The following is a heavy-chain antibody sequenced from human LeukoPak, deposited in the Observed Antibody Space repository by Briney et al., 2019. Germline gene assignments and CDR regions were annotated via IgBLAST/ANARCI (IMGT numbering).Heavy chain of an antibody. J-gene: IGHJ4*02. V-gene: IGHV3-30*03. Sequence: GGSLRLSCAASGFTFNSFGMHWVRQAPGKGLEWVAVISYDGSNKYYADSVKGRFTISRDNSKNTLYLQMNSLRAEDTAVYYCARDDTYYYDSSGYYYGRGTLDYWGQGTLVTVSS. D-gene: IGHD3-22*01. CDR1: GFTFNSFG. CDR2: ISYDGSNK. CDR3: ARDDTYYYDSSGYYYGRGTLDY.